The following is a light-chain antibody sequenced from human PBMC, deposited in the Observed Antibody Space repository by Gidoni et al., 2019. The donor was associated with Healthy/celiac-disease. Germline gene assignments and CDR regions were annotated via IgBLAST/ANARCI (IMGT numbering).Light chain of an antibody. CDR1: QSISSW. Sequence: IQITQSPSTLSASVGDRVTITCRASQSISSWLAWYQQKPGKAPKLLIYDASSLESGVPSRFSGSGSGTEFTLTISRLQPDDFATYYCQQYNSSPFTFGPGTKVDIK. J-gene: IGKJ3*01. V-gene: IGKV1-5*01. CDR2: DAS. CDR3: QQYNSSPFT.